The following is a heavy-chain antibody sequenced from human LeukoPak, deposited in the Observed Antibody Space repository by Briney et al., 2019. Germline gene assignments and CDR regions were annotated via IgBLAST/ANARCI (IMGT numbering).Heavy chain of an antibody. CDR1: GFSVNNLY. CDR2: IYSGDRT. D-gene: IGHD5-18*01. Sequence: GGSLRLSCAASGFSVNNLYMSWVRQAPGKGLEWVSVIYSGDRTYYADSVRGRFTISRDTSKNTVYLQMNSLRPEETAVYYCARDGEYSYGYGFDYWGQGTLVTVSS. CDR3: ARDGEYSYGYGFDY. V-gene: IGHV3-66*01. J-gene: IGHJ4*02.